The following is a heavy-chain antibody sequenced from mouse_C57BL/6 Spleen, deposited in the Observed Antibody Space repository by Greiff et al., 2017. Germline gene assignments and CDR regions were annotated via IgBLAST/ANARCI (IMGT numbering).Heavy chain of an antibody. J-gene: IGHJ2*01. CDR2: INPSSGYT. CDR1: GYTFTSYT. V-gene: IGHV1-4*01. D-gene: IGHD1-1*01. CDR3: ARWGLKTVVADY. Sequence: QVQLQQPGAELARPGSSVKMSCKASGYTFTSYTMHWVKQRPGQGLEWIGYINPSSGYTKYNQKFKDKATLTADKSSSTAYMQLSSLTSEDSAVYYCARWGLKTVVADYWGQGTTLTVS.